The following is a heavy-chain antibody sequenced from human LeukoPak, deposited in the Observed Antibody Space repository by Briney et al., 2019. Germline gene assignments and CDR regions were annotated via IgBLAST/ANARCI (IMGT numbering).Heavy chain of an antibody. V-gene: IGHV3-23*01. J-gene: IGHJ4*02. CDR3: AKHLGSHNFDY. Sequence: PGGSLRLSCAASGFTFNGYAMSWVRQAPGKGLEWVSSISGSGANTYYANSVKGWFTVYRDNSKNTLYLQVNNLRAEETAVYYCAKHLGSHNFDYWGQGTLVTVSS. CDR2: ISGSGANT. D-gene: IGHD3-10*01. CDR1: GFTFNGYA.